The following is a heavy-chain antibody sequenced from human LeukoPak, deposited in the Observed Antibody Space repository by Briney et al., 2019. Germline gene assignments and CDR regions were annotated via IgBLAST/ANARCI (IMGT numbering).Heavy chain of an antibody. D-gene: IGHD2-15*01. Sequence: PSETLSLTCTVSGGSISSDNYFWSWIRQHPGKGLEWLGYIYHSGSAYYNPSLKSRLTISVDTSKNQFSLKLNSVIAADTAVYYCAREVNEPASTDAFDIWGQGTMVTASS. CDR3: AREVNEPASTDAFDI. V-gene: IGHV4-31*03. CDR2: IYHSGSA. CDR1: GGSISSDNYF. J-gene: IGHJ3*02.